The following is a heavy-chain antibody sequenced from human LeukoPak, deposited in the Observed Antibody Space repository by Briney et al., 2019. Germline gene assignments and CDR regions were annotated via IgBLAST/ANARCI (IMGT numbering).Heavy chain of an antibody. CDR2: ISWNSGSI. CDR1: GFTFDDYA. CDR3: AKDIYSGYDSYYFAS. V-gene: IGHV3-9*01. Sequence: PGGSLRLSCAASGFTFDDYAMHWVRQAPGKGLEWVSGISWNSGSIGYADSVKGRFTISRDNAKNSLYLQMNSLRAEDTALYYCAKDIYSGYDSYYFASWGQEPWSPSPQ. J-gene: IGHJ4*01. D-gene: IGHD5-12*01.